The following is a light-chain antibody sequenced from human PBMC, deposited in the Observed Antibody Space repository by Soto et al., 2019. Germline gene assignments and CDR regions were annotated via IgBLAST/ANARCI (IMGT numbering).Light chain of an antibody. J-gene: IGLJ2*01. CDR1: SSNIGTNT. CDR2: NTN. V-gene: IGLV1-44*01. CDR3: AAWDGSLNVVL. Sequence: QSALTQPPSASGTPGQRVAISCSGSSSNIGTNTVNWYQQLPGSAPQLLIYNTNQRPSGVPGRFSSSKSGASASLAISGLQSEDEADYYCAAWDGSLNVVLFGGGTKVTVL.